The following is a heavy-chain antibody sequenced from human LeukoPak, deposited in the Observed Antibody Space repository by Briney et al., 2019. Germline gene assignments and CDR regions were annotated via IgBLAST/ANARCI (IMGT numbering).Heavy chain of an antibody. V-gene: IGHV4-39*01. D-gene: IGHD6-6*01. CDR1: GGSISSSSYY. CDR2: IYYSGST. CDR3: ARHRYSSSSYFDY. J-gene: IGHJ4*02. Sequence: SETLFLTCTVSGGSISSSSYYWGWIRQPPGKGLEWIGSIYYSGSTYYNPSLKSRVTISVDTSKNQFSLKLSSVTAADTAVYYCARHRYSSSSYFDYWGQGTLVTVSS.